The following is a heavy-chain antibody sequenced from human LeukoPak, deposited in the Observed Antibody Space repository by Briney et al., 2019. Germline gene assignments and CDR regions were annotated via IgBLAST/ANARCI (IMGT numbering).Heavy chain of an antibody. Sequence: GQSLKISCKGSGYSFTSYWIGWVRQMPGKGLEWMGIIYPGDSDTRYSPSFQGQVTISADKSISTAYLQWSSLKASDTAMYYCARSLRYFDWLLPDGDAFDIWGQGTMVTVSS. CDR3: ARSLRYFDWLLPDGDAFDI. V-gene: IGHV5-51*01. CDR1: GYSFTSYW. CDR2: IYPGDSDT. D-gene: IGHD3-9*01. J-gene: IGHJ3*02.